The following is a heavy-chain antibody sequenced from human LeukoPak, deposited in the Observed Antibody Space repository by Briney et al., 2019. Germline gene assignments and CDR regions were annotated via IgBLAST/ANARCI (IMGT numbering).Heavy chain of an antibody. CDR3: ARDGTWDDAFDI. CDR1: GASISTYY. CDR2: IYYSGTT. Sequence: PSETLSLTCTVSGASISTYYWNWIRQPPGKGLEWIGYIYYSGTTNYNPPLKSRVTMSVDTSKNQFSLQLRSVTTADTAVYYCARDGTWDDAFDIWGQGTTVTVSS. J-gene: IGHJ3*02. V-gene: IGHV4-59*13. D-gene: IGHD1-26*01.